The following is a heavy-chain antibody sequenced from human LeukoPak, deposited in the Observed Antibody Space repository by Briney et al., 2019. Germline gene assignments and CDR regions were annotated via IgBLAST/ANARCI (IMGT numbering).Heavy chain of an antibody. J-gene: IGHJ4*02. V-gene: IGHV3-30-3*01. CDR3: ARDSSSWFFDY. CDR1: GFTFSSYA. CDR2: ISYDGSNK. Sequence: GGSLRLSCAASGFTFSSYAMHWVRQAPGKGLEWVAVISYDGSNKYYADSVKGRFTISRDNSRNTLYLQMNSLRAEDTAVYYCARDSSSWFFDYWGQGTLVTVSS. D-gene: IGHD6-13*01.